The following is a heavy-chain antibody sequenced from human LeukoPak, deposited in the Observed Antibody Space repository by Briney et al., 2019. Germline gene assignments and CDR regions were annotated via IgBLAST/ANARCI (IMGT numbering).Heavy chain of an antibody. J-gene: IGHJ4*02. D-gene: IGHD5-18*01. CDR1: GFTFSSYS. Sequence: PGGSLRLSCAASGFTFSSYSMNWVRQAPGKGLEWVSSISSSSSYIYYADSVKGRFTISRDNAKNSLYLQMNSLKTEDTAVYYCTTVSAGNSYAYRGGDWGQGTLVTVSS. CDR3: TTVSAGNSYAYRGGD. V-gene: IGHV3-21*03. CDR2: ISSSSSYI.